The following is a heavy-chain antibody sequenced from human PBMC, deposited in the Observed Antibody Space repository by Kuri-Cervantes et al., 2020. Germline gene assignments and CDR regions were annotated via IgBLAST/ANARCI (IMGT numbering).Heavy chain of an antibody. CDR1: GFTFSSYG. CDR3: AKGTELVPHDGAFDI. J-gene: IGHJ3*02. Sequence: GGPLRLSCAASGFTFSSYGMHWVRQAPGKGLEWVAVISYDGSNKYYADSVKGRFTISRDNSKNTLYLQMNSLRAEDTAVYYCAKGTELVPHDGAFDIWGQGTMVTVSS. V-gene: IGHV3-30*18. D-gene: IGHD6-13*01. CDR2: ISYDGSNK.